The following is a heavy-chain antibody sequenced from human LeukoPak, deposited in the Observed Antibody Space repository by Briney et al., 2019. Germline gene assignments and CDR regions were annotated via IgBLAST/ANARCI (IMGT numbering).Heavy chain of an antibody. CDR2: ISSNGGST. V-gene: IGHV3-64D*09. CDR3: VKDRSGYDYFDF. CDR1: GFTFSRYD. Sequence: GGSLRPSCSASGFTFSRYDMHWVRQAPGKGLEYVSAISSNGGSTYYADSVKGRFTISRDNSKNTLYLQMSSLRAEDTAVYYCVKDRSGYDYFDFWGQGTLATVSS. J-gene: IGHJ4*02. D-gene: IGHD5-12*01.